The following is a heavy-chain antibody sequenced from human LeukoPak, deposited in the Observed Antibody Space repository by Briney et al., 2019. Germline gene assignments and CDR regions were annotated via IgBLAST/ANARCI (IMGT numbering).Heavy chain of an antibody. D-gene: IGHD3-10*01. J-gene: IGHJ6*02. CDR1: GFTFGDYA. CDR2: IRSKAYGGTT. V-gene: IGHV3-49*04. Sequence: GGSLRLSCTASGFTFGDYAMSWVRQAPGKGLEWVGFIRSKAYGGTTEYAASVKGRFTISRDDSKSIAYLQMNSLKTEDTAVYYCTRVGSGYYYYYGMDVWGQGTTVTVSS. CDR3: TRVGSGYYYYYGMDV.